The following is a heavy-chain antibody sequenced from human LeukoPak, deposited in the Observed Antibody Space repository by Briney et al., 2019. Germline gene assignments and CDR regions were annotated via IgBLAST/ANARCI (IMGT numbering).Heavy chain of an antibody. CDR3: ARAPVLYYYDSSGYPGTDY. CDR1: GYTFTGYY. V-gene: IGHV1-2*02. Sequence: GASVKVSCKASGYTFTGYYMHWVRQAPGQGLEWMGWINPNSGGTNYAQKFQGRVTMTRDTSISTAYMELSRLRSDDTAVYYCARAPVLYYYDSSGYPGTDYWGQGTLVTVSS. D-gene: IGHD3-22*01. CDR2: INPNSGGT. J-gene: IGHJ4*02.